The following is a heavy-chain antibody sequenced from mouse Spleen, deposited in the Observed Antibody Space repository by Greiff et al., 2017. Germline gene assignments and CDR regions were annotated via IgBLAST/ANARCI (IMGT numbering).Heavy chain of an antibody. Sequence: EVQRVESGAELVKPGASVKLSCTASGFNIKDYYMHWVKQRTEQGLEWIGRIDPEDGETKYAPNFQGKATITADTSSNTAYLQLSSLTSEDTAVYYCARDWDGNYYAMDYWGQGTSVTVSS. D-gene: IGHD2-1*01. J-gene: IGHJ4*01. CDR1: GFNIKDYY. V-gene: IGHV14-2*01. CDR3: ARDWDGNYYAMDY. CDR2: IDPEDGET.